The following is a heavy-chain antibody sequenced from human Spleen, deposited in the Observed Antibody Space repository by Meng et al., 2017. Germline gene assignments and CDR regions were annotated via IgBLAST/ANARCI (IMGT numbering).Heavy chain of an antibody. Sequence: EVRLVESGGGLVQPGGSRSLSCAASGFTFSNAWMTWFRQAPGKGLEWIGRMKSNVDGGTVDYAAAVKGRFFISRDDSENTFYLQMNSLKTEDTAVYYCSGHVDYWGHGTLVTVSS. CDR2: MKSNVDGGTV. J-gene: IGHJ4*01. V-gene: IGHV3-15*01. CDR1: GFTFSNAW. CDR3: SGHVDY.